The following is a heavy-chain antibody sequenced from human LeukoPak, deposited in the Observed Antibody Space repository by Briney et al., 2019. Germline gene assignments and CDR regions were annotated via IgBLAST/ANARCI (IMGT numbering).Heavy chain of an antibody. Sequence: GGSLRLSCAASGFTFSSYWMSWVRQAPGTGLEWVANIKQDGSEKYYVDSVKGRFTISRDNAKNSLFLQMNSLRAEDTAVYYCAKDGYYDILTGYSRLDYWGQGTLVTVSS. CDR3: AKDGYYDILTGYSRLDY. CDR1: GFTFSSYW. CDR2: IKQDGSEK. J-gene: IGHJ4*02. D-gene: IGHD3-9*01. V-gene: IGHV3-7*03.